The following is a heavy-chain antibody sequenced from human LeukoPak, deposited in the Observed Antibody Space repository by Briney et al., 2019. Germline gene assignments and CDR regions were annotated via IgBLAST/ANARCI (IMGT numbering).Heavy chain of an antibody. CDR1: GFTFSSYG. D-gene: IGHD6-19*01. J-gene: IGHJ5*02. CDR2: ISSDGRIT. V-gene: IGHV3-30*18. Sequence: GGSLILSCAASGFTFSSYGIHWVRQAPGKGLEWVAVISSDGRITYYADSVKGRFTISRDNSKSTMYVQMNSLRTEDTAVYYCTKEGAVTGSMWFDHWGQGTLVTVSS. CDR3: TKEGAVTGSMWFDH.